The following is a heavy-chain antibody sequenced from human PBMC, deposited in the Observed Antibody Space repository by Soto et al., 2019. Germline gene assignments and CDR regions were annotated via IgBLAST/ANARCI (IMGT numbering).Heavy chain of an antibody. D-gene: IGHD6-13*01. Sequence: GASVKVSCKASGYTFTSYYMHWVRQAPGQGLEWMGIINPSGGSTSYAQKFQGRVTMTRDTSTRTVYMDLSSLRYEDTAVYYCARGEASSSWYSGWFDPWGQGTLVTVSS. J-gene: IGHJ5*02. CDR1: GYTFTSYY. V-gene: IGHV1-46*01. CDR3: ARGEASSSWYSGWFDP. CDR2: INPSGGST.